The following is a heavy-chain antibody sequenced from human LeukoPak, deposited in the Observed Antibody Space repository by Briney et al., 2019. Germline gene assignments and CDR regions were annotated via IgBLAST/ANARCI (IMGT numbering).Heavy chain of an antibody. V-gene: IGHV3-48*04. Sequence: GGSLRLSCAASGFTFSGYNMNWVRQAPGKGLEWVSYISGSTNTMYYADSVEGRFTISRDNAKSALYLHLNSLRLEDTAVYYCAAGTAADFWGQGTLVTVSS. J-gene: IGHJ4*02. CDR1: GFTFSGYN. CDR3: AAGTAADF. CDR2: ISGSTNTM. D-gene: IGHD6-13*01.